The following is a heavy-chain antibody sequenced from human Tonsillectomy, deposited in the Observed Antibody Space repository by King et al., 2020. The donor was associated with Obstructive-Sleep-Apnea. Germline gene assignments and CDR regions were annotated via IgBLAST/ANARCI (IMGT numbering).Heavy chain of an antibody. V-gene: IGHV3-30-3*01. Sequence: QLVQSGGGVVQPGRSLRLSCAASGFTFSTSAMHWVRQAPGKGLEWVAVISYDGSNKYYADSVKGRFTISRDNSKNTLYLQMNSLRVEDTAVYYCAGDDIAAAGEYFQHWGQGTLVTVSS. CDR1: GFTFSTSA. CDR3: AGDDIAAAGEYFQH. D-gene: IGHD6-13*01. CDR2: ISYDGSNK. J-gene: IGHJ1*01.